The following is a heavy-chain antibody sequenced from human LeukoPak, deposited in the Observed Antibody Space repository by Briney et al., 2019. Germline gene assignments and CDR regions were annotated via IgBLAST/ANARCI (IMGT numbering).Heavy chain of an antibody. Sequence: SETLSLTCTVSGGSISSYYWCWIRQPPGEGLEWIGYIYYSGSTNYNPSLKSRVTISVDTSKNQFSLKLSSVTAADTAVYYCARLAQVYDSSGYRDAFDIWGQGTMVTVSS. CDR3: ARLAQVYDSSGYRDAFDI. CDR1: GGSISSYY. CDR2: IYYSGST. V-gene: IGHV4-59*08. J-gene: IGHJ3*02. D-gene: IGHD3-22*01.